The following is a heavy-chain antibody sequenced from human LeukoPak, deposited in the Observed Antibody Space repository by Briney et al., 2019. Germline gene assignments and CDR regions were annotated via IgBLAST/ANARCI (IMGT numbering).Heavy chain of an antibody. CDR1: GFSFSTYA. CDR2: ISHDGSNK. CDR3: TTIRSSSGWYEPFDH. D-gene: IGHD6-19*01. V-gene: IGHV3-30-3*01. Sequence: GSLRLSCAASGFSFSTYAMHWVRQAPGKGLEWVAVISHDGSNKYYADSVKGRLTISRDNSKNTLYLQMNSLSAEDTAVYYCTTIRSSSGWYEPFDHWGQGTLVTVSS. J-gene: IGHJ4*02.